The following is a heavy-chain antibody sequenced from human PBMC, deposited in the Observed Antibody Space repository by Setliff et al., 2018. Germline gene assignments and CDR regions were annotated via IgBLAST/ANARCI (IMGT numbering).Heavy chain of an antibody. Sequence: PSETLSLTCTVSGGSISSGSYYWSWIRQPVGKGLEWIGRIYTSGSTNYNPSLKSRVAISIDTSKNQFSLKLSFVTAADTAVYYCARGFPRYYDTFDPWGQGTLVTVSS. CDR3: ARGFPRYYDTFDP. CDR1: GGSISSGSYY. D-gene: IGHD3-9*01. V-gene: IGHV4-61*02. CDR2: IYTSGST. J-gene: IGHJ5*02.